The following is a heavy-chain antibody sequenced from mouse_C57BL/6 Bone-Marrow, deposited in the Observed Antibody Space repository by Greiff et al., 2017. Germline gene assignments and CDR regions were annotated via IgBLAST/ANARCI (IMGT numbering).Heavy chain of an antibody. J-gene: IGHJ2*01. CDR1: GYTFTSYW. Sequence: VQLQQPGAELVKPGASVKMSCKASGYTFTSYWITWVKQRPGQGLEWIGDIYPSSGRTNYNEKFKSKAILTVDTSSNTAYMQLSSLTSEDSAVFDGARSGPLGRSLDYWGQGTTLTVSS. V-gene: IGHV1-55*01. CDR2: IYPSSGRT. D-gene: IGHD4-1*01. CDR3: ARSGPLGRSLDY.